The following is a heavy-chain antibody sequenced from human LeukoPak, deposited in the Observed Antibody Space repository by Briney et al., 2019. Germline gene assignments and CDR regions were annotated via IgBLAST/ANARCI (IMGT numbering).Heavy chain of an antibody. J-gene: IGHJ4*02. CDR2: FGGRGGST. V-gene: IGHV3-23*01. CDR1: GFTFSDYG. D-gene: IGHD3-10*01. Sequence: GGSLRLSCAASGFTFSDYGMSWVRQSPGKGLEWVSSFGGRGGSTYYADSVKGRFTISRDNSKNTLYLQMNSLRAEDTAVYYCARVTYGSGTYGAFDYWGQGTLVTVSS. CDR3: ARVTYGSGTYGAFDY.